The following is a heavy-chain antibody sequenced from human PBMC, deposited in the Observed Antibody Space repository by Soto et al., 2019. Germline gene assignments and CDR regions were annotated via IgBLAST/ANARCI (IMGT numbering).Heavy chain of an antibody. D-gene: IGHD3-10*01. V-gene: IGHV3-30-3*01. CDR1: GFTFSSYG. CDR3: ARDRLYGAGLINV. J-gene: IGHJ6*02. CDR2: ISSDGSDK. Sequence: QVQLVESGGGVVQPGRSLRLSCAASGFTFSSYGMHWVRQAPGKGLEWVAVISSDGSDKYYADSVKGRFTISRDNSKTTLYVQLNRMRAEDTVLYYCARDRLYGAGLINVWGQGTTVTVSS.